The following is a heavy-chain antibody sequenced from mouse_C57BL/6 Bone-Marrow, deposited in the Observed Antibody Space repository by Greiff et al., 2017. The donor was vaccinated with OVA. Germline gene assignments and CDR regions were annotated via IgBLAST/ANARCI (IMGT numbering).Heavy chain of an antibody. J-gene: IGHJ3*01. V-gene: IGHV1-54*01. CDR3: ARSGYYYGRTGFAY. CDR1: GYAFTNYL. CDR2: INPGSGGT. D-gene: IGHD1-1*01. Sequence: QVQLQQSGAELVRPGTSVTVSCKASGYAFTNYLIEWVKQRPGQGLEWIGVINPGSGGTNYNEKFKGKATLTADKSSSTAYMQLSSLTSEDSAVYFCARSGYYYGRTGFAYWGQGTLVTVSA.